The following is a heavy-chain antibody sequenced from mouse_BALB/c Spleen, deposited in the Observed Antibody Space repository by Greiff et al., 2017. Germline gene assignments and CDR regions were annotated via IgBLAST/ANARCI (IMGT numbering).Heavy chain of an antibody. CDR3: ASDGYYVRFAY. D-gene: IGHD2-3*01. J-gene: IGHJ3*01. CDR1: GYTFTDYN. CDR2: INPNNGGT. V-gene: IGHV1-18*01. Sequence: EVQVVESGPELVKPGASVKIPCKASGYTFTDYNMDWVKQSHGKSLEWIGDINPNNGGTIYNQKFKGKATLTVDKSSSTAYMELRSPTSEDTAVYYCASDGYYVRFAYWGQGTLVTVSA.